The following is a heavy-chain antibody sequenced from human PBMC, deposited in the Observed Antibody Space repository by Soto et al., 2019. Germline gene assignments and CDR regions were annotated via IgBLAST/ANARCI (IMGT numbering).Heavy chain of an antibody. V-gene: IGHV1-18*01. Sequence: QVQLVQSGAEVKKPGASVKVSCTASGYTFTSYGISWVRQAHGQGLEWMGWISAHNGNTKYAQKVRGRVTMTTDTSTSTAYMELRSLRSDDTAVYYCARDLAAGMINYWGQGTLVTVSS. CDR2: ISAHNGNT. J-gene: IGHJ4*02. CDR3: ARDLAAGMINY. D-gene: IGHD6-13*01. CDR1: GYTFTSYG.